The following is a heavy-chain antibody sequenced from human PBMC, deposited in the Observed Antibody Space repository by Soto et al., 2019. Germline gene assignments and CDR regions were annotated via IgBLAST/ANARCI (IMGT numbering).Heavy chain of an antibody. V-gene: IGHV3-30-3*01. J-gene: IGHJ4*02. CDR2: ISHDGNNK. CDR3: ARASGHIYATLHGPFDH. D-gene: IGHD2-8*01. CDR1: GFTFNRHP. Sequence: GGSLRLSCAASGFTFNRHPLHWVRQAPGKGLEWVAVISHDGNNKYYADTVKGRFTISRDNSMNMLYLQMHGLRTEDTAIFYCARASGHIYATLHGPFDHWGQGALVTVS.